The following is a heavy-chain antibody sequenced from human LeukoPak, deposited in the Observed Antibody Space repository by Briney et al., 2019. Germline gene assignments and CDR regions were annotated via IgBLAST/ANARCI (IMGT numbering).Heavy chain of an antibody. CDR1: GYTFTSYY. CDR3: AVDTAVAPFDY. V-gene: IGHV1-46*01. D-gene: IGHD5-18*01. J-gene: IGHJ4*02. CDR2: INPSGGST. Sequence: EASVKVSCKASGYTFTSYYMHWVRQAPGQGLEWMGIINPSGGSTSYAQKFQGRVTMTRDTSTSTVYMELSSLRSEDTAVYYCAVDTAVAPFDYWGQGTLVTVSS.